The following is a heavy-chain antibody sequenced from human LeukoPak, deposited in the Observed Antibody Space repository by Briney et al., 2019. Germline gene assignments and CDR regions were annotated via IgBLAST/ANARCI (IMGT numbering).Heavy chain of an antibody. Sequence: GGPLKLSCAASGFTFSIYAVSGVRQAPGKGREWVSAISGSGGSTYYADSVKGRFTISRDNAKNSLYLQMNSLRAEDTAVYYCARRFREGYCSGGSCYSFGYWGQGTLVTVSS. D-gene: IGHD2-15*01. CDR2: ISGSGGST. V-gene: IGHV3-23*01. CDR3: ARRFREGYCSGGSCYSFGY. CDR1: GFTFSIYA. J-gene: IGHJ4*02.